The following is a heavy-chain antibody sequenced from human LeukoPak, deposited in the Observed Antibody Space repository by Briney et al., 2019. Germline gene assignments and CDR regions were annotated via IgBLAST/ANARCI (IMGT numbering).Heavy chain of an antibody. CDR3: ARDFWGAYRVDFFDY. V-gene: IGHV3-7*01. CDR1: GFTFSNYW. J-gene: IGHJ4*02. D-gene: IGHD3-3*01. CDR2: IKQDGSET. Sequence: PGGSLRLSRAASGFTFSNYWVSWVRRPPGKGLEWVANIKQDGSETYVDSVRGRFTISRDNAKNSLYLQMNSLRADDTAIYYCARDFWGAYRVDFFDYWGQGTLVTVSS.